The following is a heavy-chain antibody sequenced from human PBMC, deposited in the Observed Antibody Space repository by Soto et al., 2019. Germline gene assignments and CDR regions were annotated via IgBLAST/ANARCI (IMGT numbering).Heavy chain of an antibody. Sequence: ASVNVSCKAPGYTFTGYYMHWVRQAPGQGLEWMGWLHLNSGGTNYAQKSQGRVTMPTDTSIRTAYMELRRLRSDDTAVYYCARSSTKGYTRTETPLKADYYYCLDVWGKGTRVTASS. CDR3: ARSSTKGYTRTETPLKADYYYCLDV. J-gene: IGHJ6*04. D-gene: IGHD1-1*01. V-gene: IGHV1-2*02. CDR1: GYTFTGYY. CDR2: LHLNSGGT.